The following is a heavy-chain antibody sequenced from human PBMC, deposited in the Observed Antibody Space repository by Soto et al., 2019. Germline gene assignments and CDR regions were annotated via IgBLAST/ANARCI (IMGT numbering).Heavy chain of an antibody. D-gene: IGHD2-2*01. V-gene: IGHV3-33*01. CDR3: ARDVPNYYYYGMDV. CDR1: GFTFSSYG. CDR2: IWYDGSNK. J-gene: IGHJ6*02. Sequence: GGSLRLSCAASGFTFSSYGMHWVRQAPGKGLEWVAVIWYDGSNKYYADSVKGRFTISRDNSKNTLYLQMNSLRAEDTAVYYCARDVPNYYYYGMDVWGQGTTVTVSS.